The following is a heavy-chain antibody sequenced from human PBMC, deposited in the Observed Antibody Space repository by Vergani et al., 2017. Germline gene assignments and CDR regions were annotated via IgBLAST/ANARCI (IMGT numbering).Heavy chain of an antibody. J-gene: IGHJ6*04. D-gene: IGHD5-12*01. V-gene: IGHV3-23*01. Sequence: EVQLLESGGDLVPPGGSLRLSCAASGFTFNHYAMNWVRQAPGKGLEWVSGISGSGGSTYYAGSVKGRFTISRDSSKNTLYLQMNSLSAGDTAVYYCAKANPRNSGYDYLYYYHAMDVWGKGTTVTVSS. CDR3: AKANPRNSGYDYLYYYHAMDV. CDR1: GFTFNHYA. CDR2: ISGSGGST.